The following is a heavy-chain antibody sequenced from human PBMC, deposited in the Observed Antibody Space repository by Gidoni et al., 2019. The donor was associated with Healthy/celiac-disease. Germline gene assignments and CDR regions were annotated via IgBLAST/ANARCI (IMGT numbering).Heavy chain of an antibody. CDR3: ARGDFWTLPWYFDL. Sequence: EVQLVESGGGLVKPGGSLRLSCAASGFTFSSYSMNWVRQAPGKGLEWVSSISSSSSYIYYADSVKGRFTISRDNAKNSLYLQMNSLRAEDTAVYYCARGDFWTLPWYFDLWGRGTLVTVSS. CDR1: GFTFSSYS. D-gene: IGHD3-3*01. CDR2: ISSSSSYI. J-gene: IGHJ2*01. V-gene: IGHV3-21*06.